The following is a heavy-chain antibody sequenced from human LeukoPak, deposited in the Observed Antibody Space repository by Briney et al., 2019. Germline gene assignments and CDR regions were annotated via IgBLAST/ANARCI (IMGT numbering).Heavy chain of an antibody. D-gene: IGHD4-17*01. V-gene: IGHV1-8*03. J-gene: IGHJ6*02. CDR2: MNPNSGNT. CDR1: GYTFTSYD. Sequence: ASVKVSCKASGYTFTSYDINWVRQATGQGLEWMGWMNPNSGNTGYAQKFQGRVTITRNTSISTAYMELSSLRSEDTAVYYCARGSGVTTDYYYYYGMDVWGQGTTVTVSS. CDR3: ARGSGVTTDYYYYYGMDV.